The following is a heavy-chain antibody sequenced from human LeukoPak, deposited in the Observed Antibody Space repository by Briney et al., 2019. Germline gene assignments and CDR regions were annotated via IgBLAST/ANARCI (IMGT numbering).Heavy chain of an antibody. D-gene: IGHD3-9*01. CDR1: GFTFSSYT. CDR2: ISSSSSYI. CDR3: AKDRRKKNRGAKTPSDYDILTGDAFDI. V-gene: IGHV3-21*04. Sequence: KTGGSLRLSCAASGFTFSSYTMNWVRQAPGKGLEWVSSISSSSSYIYYADSVKGRFTISRDNAKNSLYLQMNSLRAEDMALYYCAKDRRKKNRGAKTPSDYDILTGDAFDIWGQGTMVTVSS. J-gene: IGHJ3*02.